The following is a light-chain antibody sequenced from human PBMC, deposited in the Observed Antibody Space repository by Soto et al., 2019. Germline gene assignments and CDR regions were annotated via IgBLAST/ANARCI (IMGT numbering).Light chain of an antibody. Sequence: QSALTQPPSASGSPGQSVTISCTGTSSDVGGYNFVSWYQQHPGKAPKLMIYEVSKRPSGVPDRFSGSKSGNTASLTVSGLQAEDEADYHCSSYGGNNNLVFGGGTKVTVL. CDR1: SSDVGGYNF. J-gene: IGLJ3*02. CDR3: SSYGGNNNLV. V-gene: IGLV2-8*01. CDR2: EVS.